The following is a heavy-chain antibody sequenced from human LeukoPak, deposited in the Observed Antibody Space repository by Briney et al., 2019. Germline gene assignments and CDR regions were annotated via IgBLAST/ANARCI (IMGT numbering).Heavy chain of an antibody. Sequence: GGSLRLSCAASGFTFNSYWIHWVRQVPGKGLVLVSRINSDGSRTNYVDSAKGRFTISRDNAKNTLFLQMNSLGAEDSAVYYCARGNFYSGSGSSPLDYWGQGTLVTVSS. D-gene: IGHD3-10*01. CDR1: GFTFNSYW. CDR3: ARGNFYSGSGSSPLDY. V-gene: IGHV3-74*01. CDR2: INSDGSRT. J-gene: IGHJ4*02.